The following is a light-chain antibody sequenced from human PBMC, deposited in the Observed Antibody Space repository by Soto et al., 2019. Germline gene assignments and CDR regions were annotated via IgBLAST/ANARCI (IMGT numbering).Light chain of an antibody. Sequence: EIVMTHSPSTLSVSPGLRSTLSCRASQSVSSNLAWYQQKTGQAPRLLIYGASTRATGIPDRFSGSGSRTEFTLTISRLQSEDFPVYYCQQYNNWPGTFGPGTKV. CDR3: QQYNNWPGT. V-gene: IGKV3-15*01. J-gene: IGKJ1*01. CDR2: GAS. CDR1: QSVSSN.